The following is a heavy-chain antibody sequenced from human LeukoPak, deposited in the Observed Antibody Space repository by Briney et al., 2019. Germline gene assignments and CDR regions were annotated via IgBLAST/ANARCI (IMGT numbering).Heavy chain of an antibody. CDR2: IIPIFGTA. J-gene: IGHJ4*02. V-gene: IGHV1-69*01. CDR1: RGTFSSYA. D-gene: IGHD3-22*01. Sequence: SVKVSCKASRGTFSSYAISWVRQAPGQGLEWMGGIIPIFGTANYAQKFQGRVTITADESTSTAYMELSSLRSEDTAVYYCARDSHSKSSGYSFDYWGQGTLVTVSS. CDR3: ARDSHSKSSGYSFDY.